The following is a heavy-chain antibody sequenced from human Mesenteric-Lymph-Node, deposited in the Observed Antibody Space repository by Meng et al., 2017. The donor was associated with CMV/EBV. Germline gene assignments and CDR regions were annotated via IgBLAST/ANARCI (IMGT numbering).Heavy chain of an antibody. CDR1: GGSISSSAYY. CDR3: ARQWAMGQLPGKDFDF. Sequence: SETLSLTCTVSGGSISSSAYYWGWIRQPPEKGLEWIGSIYYSGNTYYNPSLRSRVTISVDTSNNQFSLKLNSVTAADTAVYYCARQWAMGQLPGKDFDFWGQGTLVTVSS. D-gene: IGHD2-2*01. J-gene: IGHJ4*02. CDR2: IYYSGNT. V-gene: IGHV4-39*01.